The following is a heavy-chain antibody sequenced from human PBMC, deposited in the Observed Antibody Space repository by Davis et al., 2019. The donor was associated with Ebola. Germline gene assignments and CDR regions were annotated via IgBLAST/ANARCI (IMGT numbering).Heavy chain of an antibody. CDR3: ARDGRNGMDV. Sequence: MPSETLSLTCTVSGGSVSNYYWSWIRQPPGKGLEWIGEINHSGSTNYNPSLKSRVTISVDTSKNQFSLKLSSVTAADTAVYYCARDGRNGMDVWGQGTTVTVSS. J-gene: IGHJ6*02. V-gene: IGHV4-34*01. CDR2: INHSGST. D-gene: IGHD1-26*01. CDR1: GGSVSNYY.